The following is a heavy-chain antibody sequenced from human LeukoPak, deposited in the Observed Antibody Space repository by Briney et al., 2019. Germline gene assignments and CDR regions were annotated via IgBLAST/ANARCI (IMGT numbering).Heavy chain of an antibody. V-gene: IGHV3-48*03. J-gene: IGHJ4*02. CDR1: GFTFSTSW. Sequence: GGSLRLSCVASGFTFSTSWMNWVRQAPGKGLEWVSYISSSGSTIYYADSVKGRFTISRDNAKNSLYLQMNSLRAEDTAVYYCARTARGQGNFDYWGQGTLVTVSS. D-gene: IGHD3-10*01. CDR2: ISSSGSTI. CDR3: ARTARGQGNFDY.